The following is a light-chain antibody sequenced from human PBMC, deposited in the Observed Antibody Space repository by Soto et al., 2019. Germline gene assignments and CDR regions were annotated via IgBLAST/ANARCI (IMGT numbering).Light chain of an antibody. V-gene: IGKV3-20*01. CDR1: QSVSSSY. CDR2: GAS. J-gene: IGKJ2*01. Sequence: EIVLTQSPGTLSLSPGGRATLSCRASQSVSSSYLAWYQQKPGRAPRLLIYGASSRATGIPNRFSGSGSGTDFTLTISRLEPEDFAVYYCQQYGSSPPRYTFGQGTKLEIK. CDR3: QQYGSSPPRYT.